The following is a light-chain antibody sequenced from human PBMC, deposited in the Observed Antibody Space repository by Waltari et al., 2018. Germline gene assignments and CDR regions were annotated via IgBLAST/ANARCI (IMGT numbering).Light chain of an antibody. V-gene: IGKV3-20*01. J-gene: IGKJ2*01. CDR1: QSVSSNF. Sequence: EIVLTQSPGPLSLSPGESATLSCRASQSVSSNFLAWYQQKPGQAPRLLIYGASSRATDVPDRFSGSGSGSDFTLTITRLVPEDFAMYYCHQYANSPVTFGQGTKLEI. CDR3: HQYANSPVT. CDR2: GAS.